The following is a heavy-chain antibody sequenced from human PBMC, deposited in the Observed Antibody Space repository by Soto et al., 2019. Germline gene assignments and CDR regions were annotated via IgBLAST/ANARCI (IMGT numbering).Heavy chain of an antibody. CDR1: GLTVSNNY. CDR3: ARDKTQAAGWFDP. V-gene: IGHV3-53*02. D-gene: IGHD6-25*01. Sequence: EVQLVESGGGLIQPGGSLRLSCAAPGLTVSNNYMNWVRQPPGKGLEWVAVIYSSGPTYYADSVKGRFTISRDTVKNIVYLQMNSLRVDDTAMYYCARDKTQAAGWFDPWGQGTQVTVSS. CDR2: IYSSGPT. J-gene: IGHJ5*02.